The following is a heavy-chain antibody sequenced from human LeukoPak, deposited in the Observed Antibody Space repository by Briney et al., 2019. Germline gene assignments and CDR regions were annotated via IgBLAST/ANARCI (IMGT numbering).Heavy chain of an antibody. CDR2: IYYSGST. Sequence: SETLSLTRTVSGGSISSYYWSWIRQPPGKGLEWIGYIYYSGSTNYNPSLKSRVTISVDTSKNQFSLKLSSVTAADTAVYYCARDLYYYDSSGYYYKWFDPWGQGTLVTVSS. CDR3: ARDLYYYDSSGYYYKWFDP. V-gene: IGHV4-59*01. D-gene: IGHD3-22*01. CDR1: GGSISSYY. J-gene: IGHJ5*02.